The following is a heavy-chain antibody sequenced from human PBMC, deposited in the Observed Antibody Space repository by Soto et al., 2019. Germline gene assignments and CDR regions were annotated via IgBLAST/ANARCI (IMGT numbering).Heavy chain of an antibody. CDR3: ARHGITGSYYDAFDI. CDR2: IKYSGTT. D-gene: IGHD1-26*01. CDR1: YGSIGSSRCH. J-gene: IGHJ3*02. V-gene: IGHV4-39*01. Sequence: SQKLSLTCNVSYGSIGSSRCHSGSIRQPPGKGLEWIASIKYSGTTFYNPSLKSRVTLSVDTSENQFALKLSSVTAAETAVYYCARHGITGSYYDAFDIWGQGT.